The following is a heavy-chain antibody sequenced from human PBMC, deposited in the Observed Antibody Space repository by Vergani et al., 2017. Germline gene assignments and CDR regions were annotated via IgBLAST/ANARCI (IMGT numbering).Heavy chain of an antibody. D-gene: IGHD2-2*01. Sequence: EVQLVESGGGLVNPGGSLRLSCAASGFTFSSYSMNWVRQAPGKGLEWVSSISSSSSYIYYADSVKGRFTISRDNAKNSLYLQMNSLRAEDTALYYCAKGYCSSTSCPGVDYWGQGTLVTVSS. CDR2: ISSSSSYI. CDR3: AKGYCSSTSCPGVDY. J-gene: IGHJ4*02. CDR1: GFTFSSYS. V-gene: IGHV3-21*04.